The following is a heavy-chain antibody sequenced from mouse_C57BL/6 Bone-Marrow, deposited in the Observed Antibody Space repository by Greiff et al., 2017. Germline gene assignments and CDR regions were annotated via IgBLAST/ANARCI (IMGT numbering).Heavy chain of an antibody. J-gene: IGHJ3*01. CDR2: INPGSGGT. D-gene: IGHD1-1*01. Sequence: VQLQQSGAELVRPGTSVKVSCKASGYAFTNYLIEWVKQRPGQGLEWIGVINPGSGGTNYNEKFKGKATLTADKSSSTAYMQLSSLTSEDSAVYVCARAHYGSFAYWGQGTLVTVSA. CDR1: GYAFTNYL. V-gene: IGHV1-54*01. CDR3: ARAHYGSFAY.